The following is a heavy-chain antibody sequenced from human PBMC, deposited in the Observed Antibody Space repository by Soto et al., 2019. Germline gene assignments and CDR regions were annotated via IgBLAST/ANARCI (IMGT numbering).Heavy chain of an antibody. CDR1: EFSLSNYA. CDR2: ISGSGGST. CDR3: AKENSITMIVVVILGFDY. D-gene: IGHD3-22*01. J-gene: IGHJ4*02. Sequence: SLRLGCAASEFSLSNYAVSLVRQAPGKGLEWVSAISGSGGSTYYADSVKGRFTISRDNSKNTLYLQMNSLRAEDTAVYYCAKENSITMIVVVILGFDYWGQGTLVTVSS. V-gene: IGHV3-23*01.